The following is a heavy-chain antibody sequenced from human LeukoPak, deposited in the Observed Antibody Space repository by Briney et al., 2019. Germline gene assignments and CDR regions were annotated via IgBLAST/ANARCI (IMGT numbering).Heavy chain of an antibody. J-gene: IGHJ3*02. CDR3: WYYYDSSNAVVNAFDI. D-gene: IGHD3-22*01. CDR2: INPNSGGT. CDR1: GYTFTSYG. Sequence: ASVKVSCKASGYTFTSYGISWVRQAPGQGLEWMGWINPNSGGTNYIQKFQGRVTMTRDTSISSAYMGLSRLRSDDTAVYYCWYYYDSSNAVVNAFDIWGQGTMVTVSS. V-gene: IGHV1-2*02.